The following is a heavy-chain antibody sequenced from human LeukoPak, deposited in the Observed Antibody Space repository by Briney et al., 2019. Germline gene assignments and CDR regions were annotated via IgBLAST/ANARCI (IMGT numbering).Heavy chain of an antibody. Sequence: GGSLRLSCAASGFTFSSYAMHWVRQAPGKGLEWVAVISYDGSNKYYADSVKGRFTISRDNSKNTLYLQMNSPRAEDTAVYYCARPDIVVVVAANSDYWGQGTLVTVSS. J-gene: IGHJ4*02. D-gene: IGHD2-15*01. CDR1: GFTFSSYA. CDR3: ARPDIVVVVAANSDY. V-gene: IGHV3-30*04. CDR2: ISYDGSNK.